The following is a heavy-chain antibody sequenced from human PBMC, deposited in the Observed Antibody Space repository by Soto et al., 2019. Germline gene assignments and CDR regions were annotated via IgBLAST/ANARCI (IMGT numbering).Heavy chain of an antibody. CDR1: GFTFSSYA. Sequence: GGSLRLSCAASGFTFSSYAMSWVRQAPGKGLEWVSAISGSGGSTYYADSVKGRFTISRDNSKNTLYLQMNSLRAEDTAVYYCAKVGGRIAAAGNEFDYWGQGTLVTVSS. V-gene: IGHV3-23*01. J-gene: IGHJ4*02. D-gene: IGHD6-13*01. CDR2: ISGSGGST. CDR3: AKVGGRIAAAGNEFDY.